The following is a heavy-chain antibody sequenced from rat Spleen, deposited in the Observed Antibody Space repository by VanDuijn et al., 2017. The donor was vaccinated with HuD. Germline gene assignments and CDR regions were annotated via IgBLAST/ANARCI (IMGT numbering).Heavy chain of an antibody. V-gene: IGHV5-46*01. CDR2: ISTGGGNT. CDR3: ARHYYSGSLFDY. Sequence: EVQLVESGGGLVQPGRSMKLSCAASGFTFSSFPMAWVRQAPTKGLEWVATISTGGGNTYYRDSGKGRFTLHRNNAISTLYLQMDSLRSEDTATYYCARHYYSGSLFDYWGQGVMVTVSS. D-gene: IGHD1-1*01. J-gene: IGHJ2*01. CDR1: GFTFSSFP.